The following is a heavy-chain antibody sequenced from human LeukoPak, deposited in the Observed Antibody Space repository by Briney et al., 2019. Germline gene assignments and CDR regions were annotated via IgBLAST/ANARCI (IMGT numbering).Heavy chain of an antibody. CDR2: ISYDGSNR. J-gene: IGHJ4*02. Sequence: PGGSLRLSCAASGFTFNNYAMHWVRQSPGTGLEWVAVISYDGSNRYYADSVKGRFTISRDNSRDTLYLQMNSLRAEDTAVYYCARVRFDRGYYFDYWGQGTLVTVSS. V-gene: IGHV3-30*04. CDR3: ARVRFDRGYYFDY. CDR1: GFTFNNYA.